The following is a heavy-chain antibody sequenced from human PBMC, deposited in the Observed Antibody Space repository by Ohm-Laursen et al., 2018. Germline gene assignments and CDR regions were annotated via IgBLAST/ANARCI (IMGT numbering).Heavy chain of an antibody. CDR3: ARGFSGWWGRIDY. J-gene: IGHJ4*02. CDR1: GGSFSGYY. D-gene: IGHD6-19*01. CDR2: INHSRST. Sequence: GTLSLTCAVYGGSFSGYYWNWIRQPPGKGLEWIGEINHSRSTKYNSSFKSRVTISVDTSKNQFSLKLSSVTAADKAVHYCARGFSGWWGRIDYWGQGILVTVSS. V-gene: IGHV4-34*01.